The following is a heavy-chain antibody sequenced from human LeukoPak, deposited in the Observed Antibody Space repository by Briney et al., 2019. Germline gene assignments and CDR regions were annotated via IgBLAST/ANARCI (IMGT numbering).Heavy chain of an antibody. CDR1: GFTFDDYA. J-gene: IGHJ3*01. Sequence: GGSLRLSCAASGFTFDDYAMHWVRQAPGKGLEWVAGISWNSGSIDCADSVKGRFTISRDNAKKSLYLQINSLRAEDTALYYCAKDLRLTADAFAVWGQGTMVTVSS. CDR2: ISWNSGSI. V-gene: IGHV3-9*01. CDR3: AKDLRLTADAFAV. D-gene: IGHD3-10*01.